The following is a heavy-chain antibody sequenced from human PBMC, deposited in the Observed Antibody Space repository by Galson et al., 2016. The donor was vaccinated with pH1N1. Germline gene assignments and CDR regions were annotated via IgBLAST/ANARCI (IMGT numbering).Heavy chain of an antibody. CDR2: ISYDGTYK. CDR1: GFIFSQYG. V-gene: IGHV3-30*03. D-gene: IGHD1/OR15-1a*01. J-gene: IGHJ3*01. CDR3: ARAPPTFNNRGWAFDV. Sequence: SLRLSCAASGFIFSQYGMHWVRQAPGKGLEWVAFISYDGTYKYYGDSVKGRFTISRDNSKNTVHLQMNSLRADDTAVYYCARAPPTFNNRGWAFDVWGQGQWSASLQ.